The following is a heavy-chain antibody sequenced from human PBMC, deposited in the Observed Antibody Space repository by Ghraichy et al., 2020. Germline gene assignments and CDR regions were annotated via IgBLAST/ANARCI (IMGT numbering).Heavy chain of an antibody. J-gene: IGHJ3*02. CDR1: GFTFSSYS. V-gene: IGHV3-21*01. D-gene: IGHD2-8*01. CDR3: ARDDGDIVLMAIPGAFDI. CDR2: ISSSSSYI. Sequence: GGSLRLSCAASGFTFSSYSMNWVRQAPGKGLEWVSSISSSSSYIYYADSVKGRFTISRDNAKNSLYLQMNSLRAEDTAVYYCARDDGDIVLMAIPGAFDIWGQGTMVTVSS.